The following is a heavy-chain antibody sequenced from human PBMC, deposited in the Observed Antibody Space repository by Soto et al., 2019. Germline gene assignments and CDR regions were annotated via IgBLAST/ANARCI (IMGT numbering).Heavy chain of an antibody. D-gene: IGHD3-3*01. CDR2: ISSSSSYI. CDR1: GFTFSSYS. J-gene: IGHJ4*02. V-gene: IGHV3-21*01. CDR3: ARDNSIGYDFWSGYPDY. Sequence: GGSLRLSCAASGFTFSSYSMNWVRQAPGKGLEWVSSISSSSSYIYYADSVKGRFTISRDNAKNSLYLQMNSLRAEDTAVYYCARDNSIGYDFWSGYPDYWGQGTLVTVSS.